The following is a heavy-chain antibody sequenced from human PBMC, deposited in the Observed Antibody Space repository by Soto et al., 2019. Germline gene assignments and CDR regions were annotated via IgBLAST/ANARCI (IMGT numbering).Heavy chain of an antibody. CDR1: GYTFTSYG. D-gene: IGHD3-22*01. V-gene: IGHV1-18*01. CDR3: ARSMIVPGRGEYYFDY. Sequence: ASVKVSCKASGYTFTSYGISWVRQAPGQGLEWMGWISAYNGNTNYAQKLQGRVTMTTDTSTSTAYMELRSLRSDDTAVYYCARSMIVPGRGEYYFDYCGQGTLVTVSS. J-gene: IGHJ4*02. CDR2: ISAYNGNT.